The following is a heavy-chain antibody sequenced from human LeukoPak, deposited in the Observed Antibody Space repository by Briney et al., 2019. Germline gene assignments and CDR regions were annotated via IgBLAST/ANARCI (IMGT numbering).Heavy chain of an antibody. D-gene: IGHD3-22*01. V-gene: IGHV3-7*01. CDR2: IKQDGSEK. CDR1: GFTFSSYW. CDR3: AGPYDSSGYPDY. J-gene: IGHJ4*02. Sequence: GGSLRLSCAASGFTFSSYWMSWVRQAPGKGLEWVAHIKQDGSEKYYVDSVKGRFAISRDNAKNSLYLQMNSLRAEDTAVYYCAGPYDSSGYPDYGGKGPLVTVSS.